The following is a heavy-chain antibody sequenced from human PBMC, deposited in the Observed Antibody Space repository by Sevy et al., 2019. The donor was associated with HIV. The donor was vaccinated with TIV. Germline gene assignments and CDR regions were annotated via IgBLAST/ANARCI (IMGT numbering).Heavy chain of an antibody. J-gene: IGHJ4*02. CDR2: ISGSGIST. V-gene: IGHV3-23*01. CDR3: AKGIGYNGYETDY. CDR1: GFTFSSYA. D-gene: IGHD5-12*01. Sequence: GGSLRLSCAASGFTFSSYAMSWVRQAPGKGLEWVSAISGSGISTYYADSVKGRFTISRDNSKNTLYLQMNNLRAEDRAVCYCAKGIGYNGYETDYWGQATLGTVSS.